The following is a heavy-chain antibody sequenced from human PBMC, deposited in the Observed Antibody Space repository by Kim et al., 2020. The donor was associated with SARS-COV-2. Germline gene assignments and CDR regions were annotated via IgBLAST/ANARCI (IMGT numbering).Heavy chain of an antibody. J-gene: IGHJ4*02. CDR3: ASHSYSNYGTLDY. CDR1: GGSISSSSYY. Sequence: SETLSLTCTVSGGSISSSSYYWGWIRQPPGKGLEWIGSIYYSGSTYYNPSLKSRVTISVDTSKNQFSLKLSSLTAADTAVYYCASHSYSNYGTLDYWGQGTLVTVSS. D-gene: IGHD4-4*01. CDR2: IYYSGST. V-gene: IGHV4-39*01.